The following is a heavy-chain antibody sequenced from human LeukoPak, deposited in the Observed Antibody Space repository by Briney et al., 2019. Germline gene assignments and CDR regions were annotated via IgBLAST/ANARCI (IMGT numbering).Heavy chain of an antibody. CDR1: GYTFTAYL. J-gene: IGHJ4*02. Sequence: ASVKVSCEASGYTFTAYLLHWVRQAPGQGLEWMGWINPNRGETDYAQNFQGRVTMTRDTSINTAYMELSSLRSEDTAVYYCARSRGIAAAGDFDYWGQGTLVTVSS. CDR3: ARSRGIAAAGDFDY. V-gene: IGHV1-2*02. CDR2: INPNRGET. D-gene: IGHD6-13*01.